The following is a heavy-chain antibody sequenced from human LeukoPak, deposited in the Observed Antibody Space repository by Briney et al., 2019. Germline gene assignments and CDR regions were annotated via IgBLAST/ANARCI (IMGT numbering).Heavy chain of an antibody. D-gene: IGHD3-9*01. V-gene: IGHV3-23*01. CDR1: GFTFSSYA. CDR2: ISGSGGST. Sequence: GSLRLSCAASGFTFSSYAMSWVRQAPGKGLEWVSAISGSGGSTYYADSVKGRFTISRDNSKNTLYLQMNSLRAEDTAVYYCAKDQQVLRYFDWSMGDYFDYWGQGTLVTVSS. J-gene: IGHJ4*02. CDR3: AKDQQVLRYFDWSMGDYFDY.